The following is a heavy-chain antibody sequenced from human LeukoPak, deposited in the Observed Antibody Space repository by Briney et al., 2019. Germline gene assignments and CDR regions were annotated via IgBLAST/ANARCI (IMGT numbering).Heavy chain of an antibody. CDR1: GFTFSNFW. CDR3: ARKKRVDTDSIMVYYYYAMDV. D-gene: IGHD5-18*01. Sequence: GGSLRLSCAASGFTFSNFWMHWVRQAPGKGLVWVALIYGDGSFTRYADSVKGRFTISRDNSKKTLYLQMNSLRAEDTAVYYCARKKRVDTDSIMVYYYYAMDVWGQGTTVTVSS. CDR2: IYGDGSFT. J-gene: IGHJ6*02. V-gene: IGHV3-74*01.